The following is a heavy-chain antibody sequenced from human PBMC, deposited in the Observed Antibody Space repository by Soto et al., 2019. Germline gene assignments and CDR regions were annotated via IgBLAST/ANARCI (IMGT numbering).Heavy chain of an antibody. CDR1: GGSFSGYS. CDR3: ARGGRGYSFGYIDY. J-gene: IGHJ4*02. CDR2: INHSGST. Sequence: QVQLQQWGAGLLKPSETLSLNCAVYGGSFSGYSWSWIRQPPGKGLEWIGEINHSGSTNYNPSLKCRVTISLDTSKNQFSLQLSSVTAADRAVYYCARGGRGYSFGYIDYGGQGTLVTVSS. V-gene: IGHV4-34*01. D-gene: IGHD5-18*01.